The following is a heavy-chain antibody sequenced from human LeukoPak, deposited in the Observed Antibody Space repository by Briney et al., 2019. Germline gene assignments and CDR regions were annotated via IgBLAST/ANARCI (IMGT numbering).Heavy chain of an antibody. CDR3: ARLPPFDY. CDR2: IYYSGST. Sequence: LRLSCAASGFTFSDYYMRWIRQPPGKGLEWIGSIYYSGSTYYNPSLKSRVTISVDTSKNPFSLKLSSVTAADTAVYYCARLPPFDYWGQGTLVTVSS. V-gene: IGHV4-39*01. J-gene: IGHJ4*02. CDR1: GFTFSDYY.